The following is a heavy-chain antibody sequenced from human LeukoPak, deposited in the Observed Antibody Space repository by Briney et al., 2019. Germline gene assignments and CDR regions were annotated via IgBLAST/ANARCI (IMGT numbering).Heavy chain of an antibody. D-gene: IGHD2-2*01. Sequence: ASVKVSCKASGYTFTGYYMHWVRQAPGQGLEWMGRINPNSGGTNSAQKFQGRVTMTRDTSISTACMELSRLRSDDTAVYYCARTLGYCSSTSCYLFDYWGQGTLVTVSS. CDR3: ARTLGYCSSTSCYLFDY. J-gene: IGHJ4*02. V-gene: IGHV1-2*06. CDR2: INPNSGGT. CDR1: GYTFTGYY.